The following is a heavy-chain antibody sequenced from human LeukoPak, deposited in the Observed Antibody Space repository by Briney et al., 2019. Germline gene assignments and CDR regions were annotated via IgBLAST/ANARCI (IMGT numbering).Heavy chain of an antibody. V-gene: IGHV3-23*01. CDR2: LGGTNGYT. Sequence: PGGSLRLSCVASGFTFSSYAMSRVRQPPGKGLEWVSSLGGTNGYTYYADSVKGRFSISRDNSQNTLYLQMNTLRAEDTALYYCARVPSGCYACDLHYWGQGTLVTVSS. J-gene: IGHJ4*02. D-gene: IGHD2-2*01. CDR1: GFTFSSYA. CDR3: ARVPSGCYACDLHY.